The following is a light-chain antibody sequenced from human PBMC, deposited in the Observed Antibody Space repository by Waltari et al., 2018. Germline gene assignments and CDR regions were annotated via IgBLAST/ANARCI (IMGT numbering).Light chain of an antibody. CDR3: QQHGTLPAT. Sequence: EIVLTQSPGTASLSPGERVTLSCRASQSVGSSSLAWYQQKPGQAPRLVIYRASRRATGIPDRCSGSGSGTDFSLTISRLEPEDFAVYYGQQHGTLPATFGQGTKVELK. V-gene: IGKV3-20*01. J-gene: IGKJ1*01. CDR2: RAS. CDR1: QSVGSSS.